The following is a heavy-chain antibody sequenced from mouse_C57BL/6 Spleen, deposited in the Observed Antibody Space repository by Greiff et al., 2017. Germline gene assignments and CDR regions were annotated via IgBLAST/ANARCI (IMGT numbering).Heavy chain of an antibody. CDR2: IYPGSGST. CDR3: SRYYLGYWYFGV. CDR1: GYTFTSYW. J-gene: IGHJ1*03. Sequence: QVQLKQPGAELVKPGASVKMSCKASGYTFTSYWITWVKQRPGQGLEWIGDIYPGSGSTNYNEKFKSKATLTVDTSSRTAYMQRSILTSEDSAVYYCSRYYLGYWYFGVWGTGTTVTVST. V-gene: IGHV1-55*01. D-gene: IGHD1-1*02.